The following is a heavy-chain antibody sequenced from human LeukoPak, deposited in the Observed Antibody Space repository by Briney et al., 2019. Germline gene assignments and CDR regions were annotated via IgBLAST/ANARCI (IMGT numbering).Heavy chain of an antibody. Sequence: PSETLSLTCAVSGYSISSGYYWGWIRQPPGKGLEWIGGIYHSGSTYYNPSLKSRVTISVDTSKNQFSLKLSSVTAADTAVYYCARGPSTSPGDYWGQGTLVTVSS. CDR3: ARGPSTSPGDY. V-gene: IGHV4-38-2*01. CDR1: GYSISSGYY. CDR2: IYHSGST. J-gene: IGHJ4*02. D-gene: IGHD2-2*01.